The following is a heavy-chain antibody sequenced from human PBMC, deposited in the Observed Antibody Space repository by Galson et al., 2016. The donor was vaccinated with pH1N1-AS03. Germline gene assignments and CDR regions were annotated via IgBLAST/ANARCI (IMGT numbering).Heavy chain of an antibody. Sequence: SLRLSCAGAGFTFSSHDMYWVRQPPGKGLEWVSASGTAGDTYYAGSVKDRFTISRENAKNSLYLQMNSLRAGDTAVYYCARGKEGYFYGMDVWGQGTTVTVSS. V-gene: IGHV3-13*01. CDR2: SGTAGDT. CDR1: GFTFSSHD. D-gene: IGHD3-10*01. J-gene: IGHJ6*02. CDR3: ARGKEGYFYGMDV.